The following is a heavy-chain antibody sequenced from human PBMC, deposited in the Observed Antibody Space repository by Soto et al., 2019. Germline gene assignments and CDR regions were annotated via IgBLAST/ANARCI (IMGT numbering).Heavy chain of an antibody. Sequence: GASVKVSCKASGYTFTSYDINWVRQATGQGLEWMGWMNPNSGNTGYAQKFQGRVTMTRNTSISTAYMELSSLRSEDTAVYYCARGVRATGTTGYYYYMDVWGKGTTVTVSS. CDR3: ARGVRATGTTGYYYYMDV. CDR1: GYTFTSYD. J-gene: IGHJ6*03. CDR2: MNPNSGNT. V-gene: IGHV1-8*01. D-gene: IGHD1-7*01.